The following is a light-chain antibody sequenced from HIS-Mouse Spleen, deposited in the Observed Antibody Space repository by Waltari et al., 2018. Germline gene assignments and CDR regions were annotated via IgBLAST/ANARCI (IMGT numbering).Light chain of an antibody. CDR2: EDS. Sequence: SYELTQPPSVSVSPGQPARITCPGVALPKKSAYWYQQKSGQAPVLVIYEDSKRPSGIPERFAGSSSGTMATLTISGAQVEDEADYYCYSTDSSGNHRVFGGGTKLTVL. J-gene: IGLJ2*01. CDR3: YSTDSSGNHRV. V-gene: IGLV3-10*01. CDR1: ALPKKS.